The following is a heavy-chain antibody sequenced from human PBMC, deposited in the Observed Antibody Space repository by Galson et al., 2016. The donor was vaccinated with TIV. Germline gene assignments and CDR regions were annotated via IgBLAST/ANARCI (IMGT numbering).Heavy chain of an antibody. J-gene: IGHJ4*02. V-gene: IGHV2-70*17. CDR2: IDWDDDK. CDR1: GFSLSTYGMS. Sequence: PALVKPTQTLTLTCTFSGFSLSTYGMSVGWIRQPPGKALEWLARIDWDDDKFYNSSLKTRLTISKDISRNQVVLTMTNMYPVDTPTYYCARAPISIFGLASSYSFDYWGQGTLVTVSS. D-gene: IGHD3-3*01. CDR3: ARAPISIFGLASSYSFDY.